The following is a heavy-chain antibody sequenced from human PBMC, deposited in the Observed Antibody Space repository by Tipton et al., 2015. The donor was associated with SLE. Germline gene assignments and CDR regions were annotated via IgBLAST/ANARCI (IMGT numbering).Heavy chain of an antibody. D-gene: IGHD2-15*01. CDR2: IHTSGST. J-gene: IGHJ5*02. Sequence: TLSLTCTVSGGSISSGSYYWSWIRQPAGKGLEWIGRIHTSGSTNYNPSLKSRVTMSVDTSKNLFSLKLISVTAADTAVYYCATLSSWFDPWGQGTLVTVSS. CDR1: GGSISSGSYY. CDR3: ATLSSWFDP. V-gene: IGHV4-61*02.